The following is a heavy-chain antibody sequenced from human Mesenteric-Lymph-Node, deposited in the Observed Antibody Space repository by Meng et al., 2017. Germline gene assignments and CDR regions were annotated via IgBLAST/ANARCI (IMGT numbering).Heavy chain of an antibody. J-gene: IGHJ4*02. V-gene: IGHV3-21*01. CDR2: ISSTSSNI. CDR3: ARIGAAVY. Sequence: GGSLRLSCAVSGFTFSDYTMNWVRQAPGKGLEWVSSISSTSSNIYYADSVKGRFTISRDNAKNSVYLQMNGLVAEDSAVYSCARIGAAVYWGQGTLVTVSS. CDR1: GFTFSDYT. D-gene: IGHD6-25*01.